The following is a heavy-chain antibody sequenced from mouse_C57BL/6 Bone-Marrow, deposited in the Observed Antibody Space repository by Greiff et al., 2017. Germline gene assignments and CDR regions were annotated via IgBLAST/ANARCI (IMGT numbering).Heavy chain of an antibody. Sequence: VQLQQPGAELVKPGASVKLSCKASGYTFTSYWMQWVKQRPGQGLEWIGEIDPSDSYTNYNQKFKGKATLTVDTSSSTAYMQLSSLPSEDSAVYYCARDYDYAMDYWGQGTSVTVSS. CDR2: IDPSDSYT. CDR1: GYTFTSYW. D-gene: IGHD2-4*01. CDR3: ARDYDYAMDY. J-gene: IGHJ4*01. V-gene: IGHV1-50*01.